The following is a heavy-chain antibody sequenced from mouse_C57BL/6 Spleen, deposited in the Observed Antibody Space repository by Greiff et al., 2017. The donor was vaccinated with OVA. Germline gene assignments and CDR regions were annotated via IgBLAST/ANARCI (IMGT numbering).Heavy chain of an antibody. V-gene: IGHV1-80*01. D-gene: IGHD1-1*01. CDR2: IYPGDGDT. CDR1: GYAFSSYW. CDR3: AREGVVARYFDV. Sequence: VQLQQSGAELVKPGASVKISCKASGYAFSSYWMNWVKQRPGKGLEWIGQIYPGDGDTNYNGKFKGKATLTADKSSSTAYMQLSSLTSEDSAVYFCAREGVVARYFDVWGTGTTVTVSS. J-gene: IGHJ1*03.